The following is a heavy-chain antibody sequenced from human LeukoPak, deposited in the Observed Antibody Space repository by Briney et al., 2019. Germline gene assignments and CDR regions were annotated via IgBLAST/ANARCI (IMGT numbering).Heavy chain of an antibody. CDR3: ARGLGIYGSGNLHFDY. CDR2: INPNSGGT. CDR1: GYTFTGYY. Sequence: RASVKVSCTASGYTFTGYYMHWVRQAPGQGLEWMGWINPNSGGTNYAQKFQGRVTMTRDTSISTAYMELSRLRSDDAAVYYCARGLGIYGSGNLHFDYWGQGTLVTVSS. J-gene: IGHJ4*02. D-gene: IGHD3-10*01. V-gene: IGHV1-2*02.